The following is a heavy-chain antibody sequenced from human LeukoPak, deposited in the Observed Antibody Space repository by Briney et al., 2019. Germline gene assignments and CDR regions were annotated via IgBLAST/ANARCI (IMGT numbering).Heavy chain of an antibody. CDR2: IYTSGST. CDR1: GVSISGGSYY. J-gene: IGHJ4*02. D-gene: IGHD5-24*01. Sequence: SETLSLTCTVSGVSISGGSYYWSWIRQPAGKGLEWIGRIYTSGSTNYNPSLKSRVTISVDTSKNQFSLKLSSVTAADTAVYYCARDAFYGDGYKFDYWGQGTLVTVSS. V-gene: IGHV4-61*02. CDR3: ARDAFYGDGYKFDY.